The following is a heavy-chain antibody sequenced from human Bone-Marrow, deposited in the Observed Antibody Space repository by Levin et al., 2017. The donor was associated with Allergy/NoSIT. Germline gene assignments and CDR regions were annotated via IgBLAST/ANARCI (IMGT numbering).Heavy chain of an antibody. D-gene: IGHD3-22*01. Sequence: PSETLSLTCTVSGGSISSYYWSWIRQPPGKGLEWIGYIYYSGSTNYNPSLKSRVTISVDTSKNQFSLKLSSVTAADTAVYYCARSYRYYYDSSGSGYYFDYWGQGTLVTVSS. CDR1: GGSISSYY. V-gene: IGHV4-59*08. CDR2: IYYSGST. CDR3: ARSYRYYYDSSGSGYYFDY. J-gene: IGHJ4*02.